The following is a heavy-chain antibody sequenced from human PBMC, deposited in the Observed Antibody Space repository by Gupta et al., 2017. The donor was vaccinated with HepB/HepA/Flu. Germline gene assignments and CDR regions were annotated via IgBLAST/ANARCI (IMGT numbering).Heavy chain of an antibody. CDR2: ISSDSTTI. D-gene: IGHD2-8*01. V-gene: IGHV3-48*02. Sequence: EVQLVESGGGLVQPGGSLRLSCAASGFTFSTYGMNWVRQAPGKGLEWISYISSDSTTIVYADSIKGRFTISRDNAKSSLFLQINRLRDEDTAVYYCAREGLMAFFDYWGQGILVTVSS. J-gene: IGHJ4*02. CDR1: GFTFSTYG. CDR3: AREGLMAFFDY.